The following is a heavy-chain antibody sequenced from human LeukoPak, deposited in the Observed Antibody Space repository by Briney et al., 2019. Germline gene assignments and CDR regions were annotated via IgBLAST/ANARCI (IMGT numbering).Heavy chain of an antibody. CDR2: IYNDGST. D-gene: IGHD3-3*01. Sequence: PGGSLRLSCASSRLTVSLNYMSWVRQAPGKGLEWVSIIYNDGSTYYADSMKGRFTISRDNSKNTLYLQVNSLRAEDTPMYYCASYILFTFDVSGQGTMVTVSS. CDR1: RLTVSLNY. V-gene: IGHV3-53*01. CDR3: ASYILFTFDV. J-gene: IGHJ3*01.